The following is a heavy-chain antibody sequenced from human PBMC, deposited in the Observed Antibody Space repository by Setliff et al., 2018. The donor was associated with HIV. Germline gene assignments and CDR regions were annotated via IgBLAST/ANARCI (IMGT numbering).Heavy chain of an antibody. CDR2: IYYSGST. CDR1: GGSISSSSYY. V-gene: IGHV4-39*01. D-gene: IGHD6-19*01. CDR3: MIAVAADAFDI. J-gene: IGHJ3*02. Sequence: PSETLSLTCTVSGGSISSSSYYWGWIRQPPGKGLEWIGSIYYSGSTYYNPSLKSRVTISVDTSKNQFSLKLSSVTAADTAVYYCMIAVAADAFDIWGQGTMVT.